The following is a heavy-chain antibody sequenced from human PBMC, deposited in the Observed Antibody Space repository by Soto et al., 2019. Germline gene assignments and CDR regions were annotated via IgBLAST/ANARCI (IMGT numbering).Heavy chain of an antibody. CDR2: IWYDGSNK. CDR1: GFTFSSYG. J-gene: IGHJ6*03. CDR3: AGSGTGYYYMDV. Sequence: QVQLVESGGGVVQPGRSLRLSCAASGFTFSSYGMHWVRQAPGKGLEWVAVIWYDGSNKYYADSVKGRFTISRDNSKNTLYLQMNSVRAEDTAVYYCAGSGTGYYYMDVWGKGITVTDSS. V-gene: IGHV3-33*01. D-gene: IGHD1-1*01.